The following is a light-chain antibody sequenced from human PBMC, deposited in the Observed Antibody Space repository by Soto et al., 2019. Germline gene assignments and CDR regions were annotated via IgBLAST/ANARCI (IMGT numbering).Light chain of an antibody. CDR3: HQSSNWPLT. J-gene: IGKJ4*01. V-gene: IGKV3-11*01. CDR2: DAS. CDR1: QRVSTY. Sequence: EIVLTQSPATLSLSPGXTATLSCRATQRVSTYLAWYQQKPGQAPRLLIYDASNRAPGIPARFSGSGSETDFTLTISSLEPEDFAVYYCHQSSNWPLTFGGGTKVDIK.